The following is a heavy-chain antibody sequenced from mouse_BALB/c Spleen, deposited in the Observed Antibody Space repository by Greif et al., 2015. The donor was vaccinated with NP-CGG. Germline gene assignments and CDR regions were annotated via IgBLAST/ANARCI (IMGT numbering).Heavy chain of an antibody. V-gene: IGHV2-9*02. CDR1: GFSLTSYG. CDR3: ARDQGVRRYFDV. D-gene: IGHD2-14*01. J-gene: IGHJ1*01. CDR2: IWAGGST. Sequence: VMLVESGPGLVAPSQSLSITCTVSGFSLTSYGVHWVRQPPGKGLEWLGVIWAGGSTNYNSALMSRLSISNDNSKSQVFLKMNSLQTDDTAMYYCARDQGVRRYFDVWGAGTTVTVSS.